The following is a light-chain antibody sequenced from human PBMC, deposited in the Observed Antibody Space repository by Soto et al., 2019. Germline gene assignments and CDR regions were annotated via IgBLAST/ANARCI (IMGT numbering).Light chain of an antibody. CDR2: EVS. J-gene: IGLJ3*02. V-gene: IGLV2-14*01. CDR1: SSDVGGYNY. Sequence: QSALTQPASVSGSPGQSITISCTGTSSDVGGYNYVSWYQQHPGKAPKLMIYEVSNRPSGVSNRFSGSKSGNTASLTISGLQAEDEADYYCSSYTSSSTRVFGGGTKLHVL. CDR3: SSYTSSSTRV.